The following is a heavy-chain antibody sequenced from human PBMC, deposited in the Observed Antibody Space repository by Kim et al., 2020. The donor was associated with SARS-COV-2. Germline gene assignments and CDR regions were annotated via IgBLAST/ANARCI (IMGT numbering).Heavy chain of an antibody. Sequence: GGSLRLSCAASGFTFDDYAMHWVRQAPGKGLEWVSGISWNSGSIGYADSVKGRFTISRDNAKNSLYLQMNSLRAEDTALYYCAKVGEAVAGYYVVYWGQGTLVTVSS. V-gene: IGHV3-9*01. CDR3: AKVGEAVAGYYVVY. D-gene: IGHD6-19*01. CDR1: GFTFDDYA. CDR2: ISWNSGSI. J-gene: IGHJ4*02.